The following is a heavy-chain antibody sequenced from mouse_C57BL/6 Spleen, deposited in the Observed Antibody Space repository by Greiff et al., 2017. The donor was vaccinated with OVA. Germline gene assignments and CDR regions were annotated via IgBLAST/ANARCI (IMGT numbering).Heavy chain of an antibody. J-gene: IGHJ2*01. D-gene: IGHD1-2*01. V-gene: IGHV1-22*01. CDR1: GYTFTSYW. CDR3: AKRSYCGGYSSCYFDY. CDR2: INPNNGGT. Sequence: EVQLQQSGPELVKPGASVKMSCKASGYTFTSYWMHWVKQRPGQGLEWIGYINPNNGGTSYNQKFKGKATLTVNTSSSTAYMELRSLTSEDSAVXYCAKRSYCGGYSSCYFDYWGQGTTLTVSS.